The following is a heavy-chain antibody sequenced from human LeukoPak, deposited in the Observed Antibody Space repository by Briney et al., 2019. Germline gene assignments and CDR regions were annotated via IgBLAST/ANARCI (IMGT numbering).Heavy chain of an antibody. D-gene: IGHD5-18*01. CDR1: GFTFHNYA. V-gene: IGHV3-43*02. CDR2: IRGDGTT. Sequence: QTGGSLRLSCAASGFTFHNYAMHWVRQAPGKGLEWVSLIRGDGTTYYTDSVKGRFTISRDHGKNSLYLQMISLRTEDTALYYCSRDDSRDLLLDCWGHRTLVT. J-gene: IGHJ4*01. CDR3: SRDDSRDLLLDC.